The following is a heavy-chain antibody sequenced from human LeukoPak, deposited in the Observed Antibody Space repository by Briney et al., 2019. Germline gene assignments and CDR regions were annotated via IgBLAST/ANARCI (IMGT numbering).Heavy chain of an antibody. V-gene: IGHV4-30-4*01. CDR1: GGSISSGDYY. J-gene: IGHJ3*02. CDR2: IYYSGST. Sequence: PSETLSLTCTVSGGSISSGDYYWSWIRQPPGKGLEWIGYIYYSGSTYYNPSLKSRVTISVDTSKNQFSLKLSSVTAADTAVYYCARDSKGQGATTVLAAFDIWGQGTMVTVSS. CDR3: ARDSKGQGATTVLAAFDI. D-gene: IGHD1-26*01.